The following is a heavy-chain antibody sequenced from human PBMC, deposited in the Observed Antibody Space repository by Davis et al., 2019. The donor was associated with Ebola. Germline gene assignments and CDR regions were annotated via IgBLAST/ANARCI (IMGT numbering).Heavy chain of an antibody. D-gene: IGHD6-13*01. CDR1: GFTFSSYG. Sequence: GESLKISCAASGFTFSSYGMHWVRQAPGKGLEWVAVISYDGSNKYYADSVKGRFTISRDNSKNTLYLQMNSLRAEDTAVYYCAKEPGYSSSWFWGQGTLVTVSS. V-gene: IGHV3-30*18. J-gene: IGHJ4*02. CDR3: AKEPGYSSSWF. CDR2: ISYDGSNK.